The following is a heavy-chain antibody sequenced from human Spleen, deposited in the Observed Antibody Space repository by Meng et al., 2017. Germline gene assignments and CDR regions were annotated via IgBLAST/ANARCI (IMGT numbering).Heavy chain of an antibody. CDR2: ISAYNGNT. V-gene: IGHV1-18*01. Sequence: QVKRVSPGAEVKKPGASVKVACKASGYTFTSYGISWVRQAPGQGLEWMGWISAYNGNTNYAQKLQGRVTMTTDTSTSTAYMELRSLRSDDTAVYYCARFHVYYYYDSSGYYYFLDYWGQGTLVTVSS. D-gene: IGHD3-22*01. CDR3: ARFHVYYYYDSSGYYYFLDY. CDR1: GYTFTSYG. J-gene: IGHJ4*02.